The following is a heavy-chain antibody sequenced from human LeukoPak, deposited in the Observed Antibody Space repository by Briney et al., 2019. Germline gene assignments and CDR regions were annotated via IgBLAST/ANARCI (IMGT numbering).Heavy chain of an antibody. D-gene: IGHD3-22*01. CDR1: GFTFSSYE. CDR2: ISSSGSTI. CDR3: AKEGTYYYDSSDSTRFDY. V-gene: IGHV3-48*03. J-gene: IGHJ4*02. Sequence: GGSLRLSCAASGFTFSSYETNWVRQAPGKGLEWVSYISSSGSTIYYADSVKGRFTISRDNAKNSLYLQMNSLRSDDTAFYYCAKEGTYYYDSSDSTRFDYWGQGTLVTVSS.